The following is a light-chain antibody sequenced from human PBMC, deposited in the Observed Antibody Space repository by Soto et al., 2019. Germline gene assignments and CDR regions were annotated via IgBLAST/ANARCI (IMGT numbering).Light chain of an antibody. CDR3: QQRSNWPPYT. V-gene: IGKV3-11*01. J-gene: IGKJ2*01. Sequence: ETVLTQSPANLSLSPGERATLSCRASQSVHTYLAWYQQKAGQAPRLLIYDASNRATGIPARFSGSGSGTDFTLTISSLEPEDCAVYYCQQRSNWPPYTFGQGTKLEIK. CDR1: QSVHTY. CDR2: DAS.